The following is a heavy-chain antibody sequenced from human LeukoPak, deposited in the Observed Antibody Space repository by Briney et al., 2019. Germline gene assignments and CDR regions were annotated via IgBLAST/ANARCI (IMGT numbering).Heavy chain of an antibody. CDR3: ARADHSSGGLARFDS. V-gene: IGHV4-34*01. Sequence: SETLSLTCAVYGGSFNDYYWSWIRQPPGKGLEWIGEINHSASTNYNPSLKSRVTMSVDTSKNQFSLKMTSVTAADTALYYCARADHSSGGLARFDSWGQGTLVTVSS. J-gene: IGHJ5*01. D-gene: IGHD3-22*01. CDR2: INHSAST. CDR1: GGSFNDYY.